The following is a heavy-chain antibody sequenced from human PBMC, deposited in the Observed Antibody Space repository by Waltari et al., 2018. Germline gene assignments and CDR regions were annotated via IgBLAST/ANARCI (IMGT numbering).Heavy chain of an antibody. Sequence: QVQLVESGGGVVQPGRSLRLSCAASVFSFSCYVLLCVSQAPGKGLEWVAFIAHDGSNKYYAYSVKGRCIISSDNSKNTLYLQMNSLRVEDTAVYYCAKDLLRGGPRITYYGMDVWGQGTTVTVSS. CDR3: AKDLLRGGPRITYYGMDV. V-gene: IGHV3-30*18. CDR2: IAHDGSNK. D-gene: IGHD5-12*01. CDR1: VFSFSCYV. J-gene: IGHJ6*02.